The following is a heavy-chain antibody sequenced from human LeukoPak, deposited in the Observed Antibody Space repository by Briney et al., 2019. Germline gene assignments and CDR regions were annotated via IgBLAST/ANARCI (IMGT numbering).Heavy chain of an antibody. CDR3: ARENGYNSLLGY. D-gene: IGHD5-24*01. CDR1: GGTFSSYA. J-gene: IGHJ4*02. CDR2: IIPILGIA. Sequence: GASVKVSCKASGGTFSSYAISWVRQAPGQGLEWMGRIIPILGIANYAQKLQGRVTITADKSTSTAYMELSSLRSEDTAVYYCARENGYNSLLGYWGQGTLVTVSS. V-gene: IGHV1-69*04.